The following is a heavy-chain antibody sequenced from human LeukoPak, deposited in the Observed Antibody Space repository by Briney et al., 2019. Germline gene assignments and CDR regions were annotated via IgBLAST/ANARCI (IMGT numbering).Heavy chain of an antibody. Sequence: SVKVSCKASGGTFSSYAISWVRQAPGQGLEWMGGIIPIFGTANYAQKFQGRVTITADESTSTAYMELSSLRSEDTAVYYCARVWFGICSSTSCYTGISAFDIWGQGTMVTVSS. CDR1: GGTFSSYA. V-gene: IGHV1-69*13. CDR2: IIPIFGTA. CDR3: ARVWFGICSSTSCYTGISAFDI. D-gene: IGHD2-2*02. J-gene: IGHJ3*02.